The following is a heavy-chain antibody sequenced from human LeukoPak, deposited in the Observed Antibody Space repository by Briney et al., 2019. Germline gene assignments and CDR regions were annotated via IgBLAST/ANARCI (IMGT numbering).Heavy chain of an antibody. CDR1: GYTFTSYY. CDR2: INPSGGSA. V-gene: IGHV1-46*01. CDR3: ARDHRPRLGYDYVWGSSGNWFDP. Sequence: ASVEVSCKASGYTFTSYYMHWARQAPGQGLEWMGIINPSGGSASYAQKFQGRVTMTRDMSTSTVYMELSSLRSEDTAVYYCARDHRPRLGYDYVWGSSGNWFDPWGQGTLVTVSS. J-gene: IGHJ5*02. D-gene: IGHD3-16*01.